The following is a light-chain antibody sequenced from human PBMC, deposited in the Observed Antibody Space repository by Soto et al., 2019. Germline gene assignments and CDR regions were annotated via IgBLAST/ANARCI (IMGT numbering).Light chain of an antibody. V-gene: IGKV3-20*01. Sequence: PGERATLSCRASQSLRSGDLACYQQIPGQAPGLLIYGASSRATGIPDGFSGSGSGTDFNLTVSRLAPEDFAVYYCHQYGTSPRTFGQGTKGEIK. J-gene: IGKJ1*01. CDR1: QSLRSGD. CDR3: HQYGTSPRT. CDR2: GAS.